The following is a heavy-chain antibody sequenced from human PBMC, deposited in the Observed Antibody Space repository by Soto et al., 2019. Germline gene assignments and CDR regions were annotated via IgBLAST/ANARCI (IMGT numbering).Heavy chain of an antibody. V-gene: IGHV1-18*01. CDR3: ARGRYGDY. D-gene: IGHD1-1*01. Sequence: QVHLVQSGAEVKKPGASVKVSCKGSGYAFTTYGITWVRQAPGQGLEWMGWISAHNGNTNYAQKLQGRVDVTRDTSTSTAYMELRRLRSVVPAVYYCARGRYGDYWGQGALVTVSS. J-gene: IGHJ4*02. CDR2: ISAHNGNT. CDR1: GYAFTTYG.